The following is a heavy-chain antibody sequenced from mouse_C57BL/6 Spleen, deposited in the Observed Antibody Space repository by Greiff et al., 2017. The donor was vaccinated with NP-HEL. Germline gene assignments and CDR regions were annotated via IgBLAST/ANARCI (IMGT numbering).Heavy chain of an antibody. CDR3: ARSWYYGSSYGYFDV. Sequence: QVQLQQSGAELVKPGASVKMSCKASGYTFTSYWITWVKQRPGQGLEWIGDIYPGSGSTNYNEKFKSKATLTVDTSSSTAYMQLSSLTSEDSAVYYCARSWYYGSSYGYFDVWGTGTTVTVSS. CDR1: GYTFTSYW. D-gene: IGHD1-1*01. J-gene: IGHJ1*03. V-gene: IGHV1-55*01. CDR2: IYPGSGST.